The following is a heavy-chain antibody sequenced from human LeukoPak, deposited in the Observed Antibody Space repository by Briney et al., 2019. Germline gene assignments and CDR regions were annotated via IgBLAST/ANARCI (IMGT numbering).Heavy chain of an antibody. J-gene: IGHJ4*02. D-gene: IGHD1-26*01. CDR3: ARVGSGSFDY. Sequence: SETLSLTCTVSGGSISSYYWSWIRQPPGKGLEWIGYIYYSGNTNDNPSLKSRVTISIDTSKNQFYLKMSSVTAADTAVYYCARVGSGSFDYWGQGTLVTVPS. V-gene: IGHV4-59*01. CDR2: IYYSGNT. CDR1: GGSISSYY.